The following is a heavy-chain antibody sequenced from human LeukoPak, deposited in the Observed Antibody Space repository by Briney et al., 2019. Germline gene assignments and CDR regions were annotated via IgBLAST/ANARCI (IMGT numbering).Heavy chain of an antibody. CDR2: IYHSGST. CDR3: ARWGDYYDSSGHTAFDY. D-gene: IGHD3-22*01. J-gene: IGHJ4*02. V-gene: IGHV4-4*02. CDR1: GGSISSSNW. Sequence: SETLSLTCAVSGGSISSSNWWSWVRQPPGKGLEWIGEIYHSGSTNYNPSLKSRVTISVDKSKNQFSLKLSSVTAADTAVYYCARWGDYYDSSGHTAFDYWGQGTLVTVSS.